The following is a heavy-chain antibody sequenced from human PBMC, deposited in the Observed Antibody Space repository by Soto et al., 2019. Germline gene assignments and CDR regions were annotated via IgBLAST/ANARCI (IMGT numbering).Heavy chain of an antibody. CDR1: GFTFSSYA. V-gene: IGHV3-23*01. Sequence: GGSLRLSCAASGFTFSSYAMGWVRQAPGKGLEWVSSISGSSDLTYYADSVNGRFTISRDNSNNTLSLQMNSLRAEDTAVYYCAKDLSTTRPRYFDYWGQGTLVTVSS. CDR2: ISGSSDLT. D-gene: IGHD2-2*01. J-gene: IGHJ4*02. CDR3: AKDLSTTRPRYFDY.